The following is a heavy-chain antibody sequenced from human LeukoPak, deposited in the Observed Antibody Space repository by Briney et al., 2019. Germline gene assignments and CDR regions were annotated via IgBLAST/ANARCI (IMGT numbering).Heavy chain of an antibody. D-gene: IGHD3-10*01. V-gene: IGHV3-23*01. CDR3: AKGDYYGFDY. J-gene: IGHJ4*02. CDR2: ITSGVGIT. Sequence: GGSLRLSCAASGFTFSNFGMNWVRQAPGKGLEWVSIITSGVGITYYADSVKGRFTVSRDNSKSTLYLQMNSLRAEDTAVYYCAKGDYYGFDYWGQGTLVTVSS. CDR1: GFTFSNFG.